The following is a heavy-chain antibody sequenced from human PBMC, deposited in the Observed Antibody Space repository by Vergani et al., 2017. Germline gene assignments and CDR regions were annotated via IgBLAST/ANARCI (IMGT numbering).Heavy chain of an antibody. CDR2: IYTSGST. D-gene: IGHD2-2*01. Sequence: QVQLQESGSGLVKPSETLSLTCTVSGGSISSYYWSWIRQPAGKGLEWIGRIYTSGSTNYNPSLKSRVTMSVDTSKNQFSLKLSSVTAADTAVYYCARNVVVPAAMSAFDIWGQGTMVTVSS. V-gene: IGHV4-4*07. J-gene: IGHJ3*02. CDR1: GGSISSYY. CDR3: ARNVVVPAAMSAFDI.